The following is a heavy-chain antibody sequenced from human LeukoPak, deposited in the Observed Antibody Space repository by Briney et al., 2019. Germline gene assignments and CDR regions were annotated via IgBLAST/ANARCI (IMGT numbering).Heavy chain of an antibody. CDR3: AREHDFWSGYFAY. D-gene: IGHD3-3*01. J-gene: IGHJ4*02. V-gene: IGHV3-74*01. Sequence: GGSLRLSCAASGLTFSSFWMHWVRQAPGKGLVWVSRINSDGSSTSYADSVKGRFTISRDNAKNMLYLEMNSLRAEDTAVYYCAREHDFWSGYFAYWGQGTLVTVSS. CDR1: GLTFSSFW. CDR2: INSDGSST.